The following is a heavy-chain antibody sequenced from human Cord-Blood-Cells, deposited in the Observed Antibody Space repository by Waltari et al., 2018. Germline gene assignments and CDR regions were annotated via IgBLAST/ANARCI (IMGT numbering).Heavy chain of an antibody. CDR3: ASPSSAYCGGDCYDAFDI. D-gene: IGHD2-21*01. J-gene: IGHJ3*02. Sequence: EVQLVESGGGLVKPGGSLRLSCAASGFTFSSYSMNWVRQAPGKGLEWVSSMSSSSRYIYYADSVKGRFTISRDNAKNSLYLQMNSLRAEDTAVYYCASPSSAYCGGDCYDAFDIWGQGTMVTVSS. CDR2: MSSSSRYI. CDR1: GFTFSSYS. V-gene: IGHV3-21*01.